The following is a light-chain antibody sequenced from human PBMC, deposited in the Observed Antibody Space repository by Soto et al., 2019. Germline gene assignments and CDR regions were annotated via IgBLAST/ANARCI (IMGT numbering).Light chain of an antibody. J-gene: IGKJ4*01. V-gene: IGKV3-15*01. CDR1: RSVRTN. CDR3: QQYDKTVPPST. CDR2: GTS. Sequence: DIILTQSPDIVSVSPGERATLSCRASRSVRTNLAWYQHKHGQAPRLLIYGTSTRVTDIPPSFSSSGSRTEYTLNIIYFTSEDFRVYYCQQYDKTVPPSTVVGGTKVEI.